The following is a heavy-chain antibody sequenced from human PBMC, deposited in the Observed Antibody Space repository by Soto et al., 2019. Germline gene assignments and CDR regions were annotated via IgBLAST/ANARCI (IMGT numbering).Heavy chain of an antibody. V-gene: IGHV1-69*02. CDR3: ARGYGGSANYGMDV. CDR1: GGTFSSYT. J-gene: IGHJ6*02. CDR2: IIPILGIA. Sequence: QVQLVQSGAEVKKPGSSVKVSCKASGGTFSSYTISWVRQAPGQGLEWMGRIIPILGIANYAQKFQGRVTXNAXKXTSTAYMELSSLRSEDTAVYYCARGYGGSANYGMDVWGQGTTVTVSS. D-gene: IGHD4-17*01.